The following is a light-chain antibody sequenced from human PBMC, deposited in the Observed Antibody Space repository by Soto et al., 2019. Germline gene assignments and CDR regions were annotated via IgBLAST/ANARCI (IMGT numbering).Light chain of an antibody. Sequence: QSALTQPASVSGSPGQSITISCTATTSDVGDYNDVSWYQQHPGKAPKPIIYQVSNRPSGVSNRFSGSKSGNTASLTISGHEAEDDDYYYCSSDSSGGSVIFGAGTKLTVL. V-gene: IGLV2-14*01. CDR3: SSDSSGGSVI. CDR2: QVS. J-gene: IGLJ2*01. CDR1: TSDVGDYND.